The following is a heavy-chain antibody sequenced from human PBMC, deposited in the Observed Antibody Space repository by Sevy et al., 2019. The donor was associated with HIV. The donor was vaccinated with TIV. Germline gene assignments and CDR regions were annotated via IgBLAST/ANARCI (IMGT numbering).Heavy chain of an antibody. CDR1: GFSFSTYW. CDR3: VREGLGGFSYSLDC. D-gene: IGHD3-16*01. V-gene: IGHV3-7*01. CDR2: MNQDGTER. J-gene: IGHJ4*02. Sequence: GGSLRLSCAASGFSFSTYWMTWVRQAPGKGLEWVATMNQDGTERDYVDSVKGRFTNSRENTKTSLFLQMNGVSAEDKGVYYCVREGLGGFSYSLDCWGQGTLVTVSS.